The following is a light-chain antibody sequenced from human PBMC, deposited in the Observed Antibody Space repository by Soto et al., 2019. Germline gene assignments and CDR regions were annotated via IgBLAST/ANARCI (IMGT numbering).Light chain of an antibody. J-gene: IGKJ1*01. Sequence: EIVLTQSPGTLSLSPGERATLSCRASQSVSSSYLAWYQQKPGQAPRLLIYGASRRATGIPDRFSGSGSGTDLTLTISRLEPEDFAVYYCQQYAFSPWTFGQGTKVDI. CDR2: GAS. CDR1: QSVSSSY. V-gene: IGKV3-20*01. CDR3: QQYAFSPWT.